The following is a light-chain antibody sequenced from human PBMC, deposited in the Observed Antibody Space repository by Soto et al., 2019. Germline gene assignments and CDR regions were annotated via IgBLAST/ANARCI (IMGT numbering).Light chain of an antibody. J-gene: IGKJ1*01. V-gene: IGKV1-27*01. CDR2: GAS. Sequence: SQITQSPSTLSASVGDRVTITCRASQGISNFLAWYQQRPGKVPNLLIYGASTLQSGVPSRFSASGSGTDFTLTIGSLQPEDIATYYCQNYHSAPWTFGQGTKVDIK. CDR1: QGISNF. CDR3: QNYHSAPWT.